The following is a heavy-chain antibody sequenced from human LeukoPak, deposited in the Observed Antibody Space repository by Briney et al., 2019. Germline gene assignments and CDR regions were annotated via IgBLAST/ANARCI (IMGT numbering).Heavy chain of an antibody. V-gene: IGHV3-23*01. D-gene: IGHD6-19*01. Sequence: GGSLRLSCAASGFTFSNYAMSWVRQAPGNGLEWVSAIVGSGGSTYYADSVKGRFSISRDNSKNTLFLQMNSLRAEDTAVYYCAKGIAVAGTHIPYYYYYYGMDVWGQGTTVTVSS. J-gene: IGHJ6*02. CDR1: GFTFSNYA. CDR3: AKGIAVAGTHIPYYYYYYGMDV. CDR2: IVGSGGST.